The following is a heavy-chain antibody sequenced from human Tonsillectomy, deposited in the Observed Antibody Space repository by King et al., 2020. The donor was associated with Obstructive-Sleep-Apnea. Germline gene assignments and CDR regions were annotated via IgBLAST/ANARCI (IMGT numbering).Heavy chain of an antibody. CDR3: ARDAYSGRTPGY. V-gene: IGHV3-66*01. CDR1: GFTVSSNY. J-gene: IGHJ4*02. CDR2: IYSGGST. Sequence: VQLVESGGGLVQPGGSLRLSCAASGFTVSSNYMSWVRQAPGKGLEWVSVIYSGGSTYYAGSVKGRFTISRDNSKNTLYLQMNSLRAEDTAVYYCARDAYSGRTPGYWGQGTLVTVSS. D-gene: IGHD1-26*01.